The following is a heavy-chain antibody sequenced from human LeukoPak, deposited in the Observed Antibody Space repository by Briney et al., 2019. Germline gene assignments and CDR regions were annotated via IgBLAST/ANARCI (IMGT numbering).Heavy chain of an antibody. J-gene: IGHJ4*02. CDR1: GGSISSSSAY. CDR3: ARHSSSGSYYLPFDY. V-gene: IGHV4-39*01. Sequence: PSETLSLTCTVSGGSISSSSAYWGWIRQPPGKGLEWIGSIYYSKNTYYNPSLKSRVTISADTSKNQFSLKLSSVTAADTAVYYCARHSSSGSYYLPFDYWGQGTLVTVSS. D-gene: IGHD3-10*01. CDR2: IYYSKNT.